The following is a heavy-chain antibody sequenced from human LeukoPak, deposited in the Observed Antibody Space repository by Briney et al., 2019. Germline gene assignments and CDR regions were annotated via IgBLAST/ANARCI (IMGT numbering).Heavy chain of an antibody. D-gene: IGHD3-10*01. CDR1: GFTFSGYA. J-gene: IGHJ4*02. CDR3: AKAGEIYYFDY. CDR2: ISGSGDRT. Sequence: PGGSLRLSCAASGFTFSGYAMSWVRQTPGKGLEWVSAISGSGDRTYYAESVKGRFSISRDNSKNTLYLQMHSLRAEDTAVYYCAKAGEIYYFDYWGQGTLVTVSS. V-gene: IGHV3-23*01.